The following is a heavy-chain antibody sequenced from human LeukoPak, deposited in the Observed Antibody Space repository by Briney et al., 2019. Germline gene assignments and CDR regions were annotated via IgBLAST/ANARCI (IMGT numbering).Heavy chain of an antibody. D-gene: IGHD3/OR15-3a*01. V-gene: IGHV7-4-1*02. J-gene: IGHJ6*02. Sequence: ASVKVSCKASGYTFTSYGITWVRQAPGQGLEWMGWINTNTGNPTYAQGFTGRFVFSLDTSVSTAYLQISSLKAEDTAVYYCARVDPPNYYYYYGMDVWGQGTTVTVSS. CDR3: ARVDPPNYYYYYGMDV. CDR1: GYTFTSYG. CDR2: INTNTGNP.